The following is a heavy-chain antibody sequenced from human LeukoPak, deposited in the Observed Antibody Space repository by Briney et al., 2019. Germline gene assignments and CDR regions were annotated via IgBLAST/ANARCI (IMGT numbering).Heavy chain of an antibody. V-gene: IGHV3-23*01. J-gene: IGHJ4*02. Sequence: GGSLSLSCAASGFTFTKYPISWVRQAPGKGLEWVSAITASGGGTFYADSVKGRFTISRDNSKNTVYLQMHALRVEDTAIYFCAKELPSRDWITIDYWGQGALVTVSS. CDR1: GFTFTKYP. CDR2: ITASGGGT. CDR3: AKELPSRDWITIDY. D-gene: IGHD2-2*01.